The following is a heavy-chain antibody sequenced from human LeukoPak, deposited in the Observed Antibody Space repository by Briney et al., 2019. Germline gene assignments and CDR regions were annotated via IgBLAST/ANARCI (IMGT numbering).Heavy chain of an antibody. CDR1: GFTFSSYW. CDR3: ARDRSRWSIAPDADV. Sequence: AGSLRLSSAASGFTFSSYWMHWVRHAPGKGLMWVSRINSDGSSTSYADSVTGRFTISRDNAKNTLYLQMNSLRAEDTAVYYCARDRSRWSIAPDADVWGQGTTVTVSS. CDR2: INSDGSST. V-gene: IGHV3-74*01. J-gene: IGHJ6*02. D-gene: IGHD2-15*01.